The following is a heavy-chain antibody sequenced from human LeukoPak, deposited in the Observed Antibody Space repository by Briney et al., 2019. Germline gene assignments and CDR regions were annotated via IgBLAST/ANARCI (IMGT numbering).Heavy chain of an antibody. J-gene: IGHJ4*02. CDR2: ITTRSTYI. D-gene: IGHD6-19*01. CDR1: GFPFSSYS. Sequence: TRGSLRLSCPASGFPFSSYSMSWVRQAPGKGLEWGSSITTRSTYISSAYSVKGRFPIARDNAKNSLYLQMNSLRAEDTAVYYCARGKYSSGWFDYWGQGTLVTVSS. CDR3: ARGKYSSGWFDY. V-gene: IGHV3-21*01.